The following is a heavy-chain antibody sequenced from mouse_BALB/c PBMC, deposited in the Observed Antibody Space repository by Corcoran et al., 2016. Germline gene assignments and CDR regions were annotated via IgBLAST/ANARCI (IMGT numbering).Heavy chain of an antibody. J-gene: IGHJ3*01. Sequence: QIQLVQSGPELKKPGETVKISCKASGNTFTNYGMNWVKQAPGQGLKWMGWINTYTGEPTYADDFKGRFAFSLETSASTAYLQINNLKNEDTATYFCAITTVVATFAYWGQGTLVTVSA. D-gene: IGHD1-1*01. V-gene: IGHV9-3-1*01. CDR2: INTYTGEP. CDR3: AITTVVATFAY. CDR1: GNTFTNYG.